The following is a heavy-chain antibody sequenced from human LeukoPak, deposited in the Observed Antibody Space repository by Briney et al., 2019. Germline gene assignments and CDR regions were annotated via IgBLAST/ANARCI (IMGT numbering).Heavy chain of an antibody. CDR3: ARHTRRLVRYDY. CDR2: IYYSGST. J-gene: IGHJ4*02. CDR1: GGSISSSSYY. V-gene: IGHV4-39*01. D-gene: IGHD6-19*01. Sequence: PSETLSLTCTVSGGSISSSSYYWGWIRQPPGKGLEWIGSIYYSGSTYYNPSLKSRVTISVDTSKNQFSLKLSSVTAADTAVYYCARHTRRLVRYDYWGQGTLVTVSS.